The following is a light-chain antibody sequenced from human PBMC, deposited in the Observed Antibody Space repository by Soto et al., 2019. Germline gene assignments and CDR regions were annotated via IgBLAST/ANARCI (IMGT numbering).Light chain of an antibody. CDR2: ETS. CDR1: QSVGTR. CDR3: QQYHTWPPIT. V-gene: IGKV3-15*01. Sequence: ILLTESPGTLSFSPGERSELSWRGSQSVGTRVAWYQQKFGQPPRLLIYETSTRANGIPARFSGSGSGTDFTLRISSLQPGDVGIYACQQYHTWPPITFGQGTRLEIK. J-gene: IGKJ5*01.